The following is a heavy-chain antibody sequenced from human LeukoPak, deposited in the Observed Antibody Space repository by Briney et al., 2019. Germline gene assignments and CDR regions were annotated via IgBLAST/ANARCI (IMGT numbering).Heavy chain of an antibody. D-gene: IGHD3-3*01. Sequence: SETLSLTCAVYGGSFSSYYWSWIRQPPGKGLQWIGEINHSGSTNYDPSLKNRVTISVDTSKNQFSLKLTSVTAADTAVYYCAREDFWSGYPYGMDVWGQGTTVTVSS. CDR2: INHSGST. CDR3: AREDFWSGYPYGMDV. J-gene: IGHJ6*02. V-gene: IGHV4-34*01. CDR1: GGSFSSYY.